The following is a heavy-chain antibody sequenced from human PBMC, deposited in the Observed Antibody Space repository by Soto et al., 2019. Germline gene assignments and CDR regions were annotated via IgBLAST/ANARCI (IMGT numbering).Heavy chain of an antibody. CDR3: AKTGGGWYFDY. J-gene: IGHJ4*02. Sequence: QVQLVESGGGVVQPGRSLRLSCAASEFIFISYGMHCVRQSPGKGLEWVALISYDGTNKYYADSMKGQFTISRDNSKNMVYLQMYSLRAEETAVYYCAKTGGGWYFDYWGQGTLVTVCS. CDR1: EFIFISYG. D-gene: IGHD6-19*01. CDR2: ISYDGTNK. V-gene: IGHV3-30*18.